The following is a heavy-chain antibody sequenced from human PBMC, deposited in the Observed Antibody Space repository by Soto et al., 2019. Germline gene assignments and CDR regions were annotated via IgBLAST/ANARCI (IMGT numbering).Heavy chain of an antibody. Sequence: GGSLRLSCAASGFTFSSYSMNWVRQAPGKGLEWVSSISSSSSYIYYAGSVKGRFTISRDNAKHSLYLQMNSLRAEDMAVYYCARGRSNYYYYMDVWGKGTMVTVSS. J-gene: IGHJ6*03. V-gene: IGHV3-21*01. CDR1: GFTFSSYS. CDR2: ISSSSSYI. CDR3: ARGRSNYYYYMDV.